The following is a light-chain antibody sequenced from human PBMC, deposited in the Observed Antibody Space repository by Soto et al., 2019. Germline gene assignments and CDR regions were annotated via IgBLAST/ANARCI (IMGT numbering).Light chain of an antibody. J-gene: IGKJ5*01. CDR3: QQYNNWPPIT. CDR1: QGVSSN. CDR2: GAS. V-gene: IGKV3-15*01. Sequence: EIVITQSPATLSVSPGERATLSCRASQGVSSNLAWYQQKPGQAPRLLIYGASTRATGIPARFSGSGSGTEFTLTISSLQSEDFAVYSCQQYNNWPPITFGQGTRLEIK.